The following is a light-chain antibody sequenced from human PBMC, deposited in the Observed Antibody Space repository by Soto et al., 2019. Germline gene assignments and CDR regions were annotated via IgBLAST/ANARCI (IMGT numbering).Light chain of an antibody. CDR2: AAS. CDR1: QSISTY. V-gene: IGKV1-39*01. J-gene: IGKJ4*01. Sequence: DIQMIQPRSCLSVSVRGRVTITCRASQSISTYLNWYQQKAGLAPKLLIYAASSLQSGVPSRFSCSGSGTEFTLTVVTLQPEDFSTYYCQQLITYPHRFGGGTKVDIK. CDR3: QQLITYPHR.